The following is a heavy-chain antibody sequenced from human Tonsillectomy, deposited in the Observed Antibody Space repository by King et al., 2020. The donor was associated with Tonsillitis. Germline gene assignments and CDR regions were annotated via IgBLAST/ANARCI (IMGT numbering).Heavy chain of an antibody. J-gene: IGHJ3*02. CDR3: TSSLVLEAFDI. CDR1: GFTFSNAW. V-gene: IGHV3-15*01. CDR2: IKSKTDGGTT. D-gene: IGHD2-8*02. Sequence: VQLVESGGGLVKPGGSLRLSCAASGFTFSNAWMSWVRQAPGKELEWVGRIKSKTDGGTTDYAAPVKGRFTISIDDSKNTLYLQMNSLKTEDTAVYYCTSSLVLEAFDIWGQGTMVTVSS.